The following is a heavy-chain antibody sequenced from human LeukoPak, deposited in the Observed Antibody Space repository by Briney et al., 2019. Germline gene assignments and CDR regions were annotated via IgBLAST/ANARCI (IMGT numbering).Heavy chain of an antibody. CDR2: IIPIFGTA. Sequence: GSSVKVSCKASGGTFSSYASSWVRQARGQGLEWMGGIIPIFGTANYAQKFQGRVTITTDESTSTAYMELSSLRSEDTAVYYCARDLHDSSGYKTEQFDPWGQGTLVTVSS. CDR1: GGTFSSYA. CDR3: ARDLHDSSGYKTEQFDP. D-gene: IGHD3-22*01. V-gene: IGHV1-69*05. J-gene: IGHJ5*02.